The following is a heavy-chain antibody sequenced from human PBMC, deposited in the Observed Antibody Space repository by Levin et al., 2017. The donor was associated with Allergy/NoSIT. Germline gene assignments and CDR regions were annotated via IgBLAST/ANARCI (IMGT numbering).Heavy chain of an antibody. V-gene: IGHV5-51*01. J-gene: IGHJ4*02. CDR2: LYPGNSDT. CDR3: ARRSNTGAGGSD. Sequence: GESLKISCKGSGYSFTTYWIAWVRQMPGKGLEWMGILYPGNSDTRYSPSFQGQVTISADTSLSTAYLQWSSLKASDSAMYYCARRSNTGAGGSDWGQGTLVTGSS. CDR1: GYSFTTYW. D-gene: IGHD2-15*01.